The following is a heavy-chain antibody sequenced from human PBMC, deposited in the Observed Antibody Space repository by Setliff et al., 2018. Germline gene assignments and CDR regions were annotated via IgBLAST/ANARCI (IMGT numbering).Heavy chain of an antibody. CDR3: ARADAPDLRFGIFDY. D-gene: IGHD3-10*01. J-gene: IGHJ4*02. Sequence: GGSLRLSCAASGFTFSDYYMSWIRQAPGKGLEWVSYISSSGSTIYYADSVKGRFTISRDNAKNSLYLQMNSLRAEDTAVYYCARADAPDLRFGIFDYWGQGTLVTVSS. V-gene: IGHV3-11*01. CDR2: ISSSGSTI. CDR1: GFTFSDYY.